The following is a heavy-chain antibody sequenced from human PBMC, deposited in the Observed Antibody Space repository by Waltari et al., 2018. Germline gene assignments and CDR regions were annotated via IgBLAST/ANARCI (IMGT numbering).Heavy chain of an antibody. CDR2: IYYSGST. CDR1: GGSISSSSYY. J-gene: IGHJ4*02. CDR3: ARVKTTVKGFDY. D-gene: IGHD4-17*01. Sequence: QLQLQESGPGLVKPSETLSLTCTVSGGSISSSSYYWGWIRQPPGKGLEWIGSIYYSGSTYYNPSLKSRVTISVDTSKNQFSLKLSSVTAADTAVYYCARVKTTVKGFDYWGQGTLVTVSS. V-gene: IGHV4-39*07.